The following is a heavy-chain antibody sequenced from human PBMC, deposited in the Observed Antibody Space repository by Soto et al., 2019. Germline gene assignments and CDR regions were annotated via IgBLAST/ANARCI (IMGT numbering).Heavy chain of an antibody. J-gene: IGHJ4*02. Sequence: EVQLVESGGGLVQSGGSLRLACAASGFTFRNYWMHWVRQAPGKGLVWVSRSSYYGRINYADSVKGRFTISRDDAKSELYLQMNSVRAEDTAVYYCARGGVEPFDYWGQGALVTVSS. CDR3: ARGGVEPFDY. V-gene: IGHV3-74*01. CDR1: GFTFRNYW. D-gene: IGHD3-3*01. CDR2: SSYYGRI.